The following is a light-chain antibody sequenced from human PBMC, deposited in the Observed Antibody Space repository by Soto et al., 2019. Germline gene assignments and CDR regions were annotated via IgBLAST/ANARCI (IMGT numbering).Light chain of an antibody. CDR2: DVS. CDR3: SSYTGSTTLVI. Sequence: QSALTQPASVSGSPGQSITISCTGTSSDVGGYNYVSWYQQHPGKAPKLMIYDVSNRPSGVSNRFSGSRSGNMASLTISGLQAEDESHYYCSSYTGSTTLVIFGGGTKLTVL. J-gene: IGLJ2*01. CDR1: SSDVGGYNY. V-gene: IGLV2-14*03.